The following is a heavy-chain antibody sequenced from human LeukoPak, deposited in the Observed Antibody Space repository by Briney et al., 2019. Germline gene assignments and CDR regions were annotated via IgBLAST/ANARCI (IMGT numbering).Heavy chain of an antibody. V-gene: IGHV1-2*02. CDR2: ISPNNGCT. D-gene: IGHD3-10*01. Sequence: AAVKVSCNASGDTFTGYYIHWVRQAPGQEREWWGWISPNNGCTNYAQKCQDRVVMTRDTSISTASMELRRLRSDDTAVYYCARDRGGYHGSGTGPHTVDYWGQGTLVTVSS. CDR3: ARDRGGYHGSGTGPHTVDY. J-gene: IGHJ4*02. CDR1: GDTFTGYY.